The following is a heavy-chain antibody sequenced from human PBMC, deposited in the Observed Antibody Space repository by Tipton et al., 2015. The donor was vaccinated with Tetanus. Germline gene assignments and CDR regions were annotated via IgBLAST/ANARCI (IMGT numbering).Heavy chain of an antibody. D-gene: IGHD2-8*01. J-gene: IGHJ5*02. V-gene: IGHV4-31*02. CDR3: ARRLIHNWFDP. CDR1: GGSIRSGGYY. Sequence: LRLSCTVSGGSIRSGGYYWTWIRQHPERGLEWIGYIYYTGNTYYNPSLKSRVTISVDTSKNQFSLKLTSLTAADTAVYFCARRLIHNWFDPWGQGVLVTVSS. CDR2: IYYTGNT.